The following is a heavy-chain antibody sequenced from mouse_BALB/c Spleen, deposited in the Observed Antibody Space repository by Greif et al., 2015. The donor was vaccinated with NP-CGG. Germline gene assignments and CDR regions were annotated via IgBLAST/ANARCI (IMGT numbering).Heavy chain of an antibody. J-gene: IGHJ4*01. CDR2: ISNGGGST. V-gene: IGHV5-12*02. Sequence: EVKLMESGGGLVQPGGSLKLSCATSGFTFSDYYMYWVRQTPEKRLEWVAYISNGGGSTYYPDTVKGRFTISRVNAKNTLYLQMSRLKSEDTAMYYCARQYDYEGYAMDYWGQGTSVTVSS. CDR1: GFTFSDYY. CDR3: ARQYDYEGYAMDY. D-gene: IGHD2-4*01.